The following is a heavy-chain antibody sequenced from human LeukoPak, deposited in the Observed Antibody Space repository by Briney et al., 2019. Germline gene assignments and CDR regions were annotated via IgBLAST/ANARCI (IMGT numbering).Heavy chain of an antibody. V-gene: IGHV4-4*07. CDR2: VYTSGIT. CDR3: AGRDY. CDR1: GAPISNYY. J-gene: IGHJ4*02. Sequence: SETLPLTCTVSGAPISNYYWSWIRQPAGKGLEWIGRVYTSGITNYNPSFRSRVTMSVDKSKNQLSLKLTSVTAADAAVYYCAGRDYWGQGTLVTVSS.